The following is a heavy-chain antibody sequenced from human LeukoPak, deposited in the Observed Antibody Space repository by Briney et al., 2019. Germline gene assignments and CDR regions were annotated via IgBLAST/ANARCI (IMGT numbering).Heavy chain of an antibody. CDR2: ISAYNGNT. Sequence: ASVTVSCKASGYTFTGYYMHWVRQAPGQGLEWMGWISAYNGNTNYAQKLQGRVTMTTDTSTSTAYMELRSLRSDDTAVYYCARDTPRPVVFDYWGQGTLVTVSS. CDR1: GYTFTGYY. CDR3: ARDTPRPVVFDY. D-gene: IGHD2-15*01. J-gene: IGHJ4*02. V-gene: IGHV1-18*04.